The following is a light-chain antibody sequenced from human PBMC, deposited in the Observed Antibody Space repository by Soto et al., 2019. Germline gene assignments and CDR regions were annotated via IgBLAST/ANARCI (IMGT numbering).Light chain of an antibody. J-gene: IGKJ1*01. CDR2: GAS. V-gene: IGKV3-20*01. CDR3: QQYGSSPRT. Sequence: EIVLTQSPGTLSLSPGERATLSCRASQSVSSNYLAWYQQKPGQAPRLLIYGASNRVTGIPDRFSGSGSGTDCTLTISRLEPEDFAVYYCQQYGSSPRTFGQGTKVEIK. CDR1: QSVSSNY.